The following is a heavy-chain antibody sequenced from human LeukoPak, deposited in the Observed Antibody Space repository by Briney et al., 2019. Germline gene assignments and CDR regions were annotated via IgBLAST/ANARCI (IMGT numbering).Heavy chain of an antibody. Sequence: PGGSLRLSCAASGFPFSSYWMHWVRQPPGKGLVWVSRINRDGSSTTYADSVKGRFTISRDNAKDTLFLQMNSLRAEDTAVYYCARETLGAPGDYWGQGTLVTVSS. D-gene: IGHD1-26*01. V-gene: IGHV3-74*01. CDR1: GFPFSSYW. J-gene: IGHJ4*02. CDR3: ARETLGAPGDY. CDR2: INRDGSST.